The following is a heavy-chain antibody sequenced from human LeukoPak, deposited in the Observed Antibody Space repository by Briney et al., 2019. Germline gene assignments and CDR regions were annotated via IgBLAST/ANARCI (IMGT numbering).Heavy chain of an antibody. J-gene: IGHJ5*02. CDR3: ARDGPLWGSGSYYLT. CDR1: GGSISSGSCY. D-gene: IGHD3-10*01. CDR2: IYTSGST. V-gene: IGHV4-61*02. Sequence: SETLSLTCTVSGGSISSGSCYWSWIRQPAGKGLEWIGRIYTSGSTNYNPSLKSRVTISVDTSKNQFSLKLSSVTAADTAAYYCARDGPLWGSGSYYLTWGQGTLVTVSS.